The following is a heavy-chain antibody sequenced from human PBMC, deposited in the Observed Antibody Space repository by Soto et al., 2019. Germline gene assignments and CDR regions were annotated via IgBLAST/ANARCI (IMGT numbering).Heavy chain of an antibody. Sequence: SDTLSLTCAVSGGSISSSVWWSWVRQPPGKGLEWIGEVFHSGGTNYNPSLKSRVTMSVDTSRSQFSLELHSVTAADTAVYYCARKSWVRFDFWGQGTMVTVSS. D-gene: IGHD3-16*01. CDR2: VFHSGGT. CDR1: GGSISSSVW. CDR3: ARKSWVRFDF. J-gene: IGHJ4*02. V-gene: IGHV4-4*02.